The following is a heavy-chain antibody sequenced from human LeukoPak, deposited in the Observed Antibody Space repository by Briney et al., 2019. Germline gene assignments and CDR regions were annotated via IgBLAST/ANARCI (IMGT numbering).Heavy chain of an antibody. Sequence: SETLSLTCTVSGGSISSYYWSWIRQPPGKGLEWIGYVYYSGSTNYNPSLKSRVTISVDTSKNQFSLKLSSVTAADTAVYYCARGEYQLRDNWFDPWGQGTLVTVSS. D-gene: IGHD2-2*01. V-gene: IGHV4-59*01. CDR1: GGSISSYY. J-gene: IGHJ5*02. CDR2: VYYSGST. CDR3: ARGEYQLRDNWFDP.